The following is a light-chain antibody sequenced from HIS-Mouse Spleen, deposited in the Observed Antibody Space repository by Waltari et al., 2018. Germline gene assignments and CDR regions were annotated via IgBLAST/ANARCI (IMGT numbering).Light chain of an antibody. CDR2: GKN. CDR3: NSRDSSGNHVV. CDR1: SLRSYY. Sequence: SSELTQDPAVSVALGQTVRSTCTGDSLRSYYASWYQQKPGQAPVLVIYGKNNRPSGIPDRFSGSSSGNTASLTITGAQAEDEADYYCNSRDSSGNHVVFGGGTKLTVL. V-gene: IGLV3-19*01. J-gene: IGLJ2*01.